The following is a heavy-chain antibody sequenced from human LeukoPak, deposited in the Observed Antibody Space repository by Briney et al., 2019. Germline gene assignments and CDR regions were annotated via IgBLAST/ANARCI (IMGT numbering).Heavy chain of an antibody. Sequence: GGSLRLSCAASGFTFSSYAMSWVRQAPGKGLEWVSAISGSGGSTYYADSVKGRFTIPRDNAKNSLYLQMNSLRAEDTAAYYCASGDVGYRSGGEYYFDYWGRGTLVTVSS. CDR3: ASGDVGYRSGGEYYFDY. V-gene: IGHV3-23*01. J-gene: IGHJ4*02. CDR1: GFTFSSYA. D-gene: IGHD3-10*01. CDR2: ISGSGGST.